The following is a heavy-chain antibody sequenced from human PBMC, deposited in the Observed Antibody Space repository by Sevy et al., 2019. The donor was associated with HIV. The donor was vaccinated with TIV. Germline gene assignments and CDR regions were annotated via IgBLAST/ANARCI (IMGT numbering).Heavy chain of an antibody. CDR1: GFTFSSSS. J-gene: IGHJ3*02. Sequence: GGSLRLSCAASGFTFSSSSMNWVRQAPGKGLEWVSSISFSSNYIYYADSVKGRFTISRDNSKNTLYLQMNSLRAEDTAVYYCARGIVYYYDSSANDAFDIWGQGTMVTVSS. CDR2: ISFSSNYI. CDR3: ARGIVYYYDSSANDAFDI. D-gene: IGHD3-22*01. V-gene: IGHV3-21*01.